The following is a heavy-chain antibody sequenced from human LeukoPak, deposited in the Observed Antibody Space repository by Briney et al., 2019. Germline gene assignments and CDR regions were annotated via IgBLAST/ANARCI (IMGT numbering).Heavy chain of an antibody. CDR1: GFTFTSYG. Sequence: GGSLRLSCAASGFTFTSYGMHWVRQAPGKGLEWVSAISGSGGSTYYADSVKGRFTISRDNSKNTLYLQMNSLRAEDTAVYYCAKATIAAALRSVDYWGQGTLVTVSS. J-gene: IGHJ4*02. CDR2: ISGSGGST. V-gene: IGHV3-23*01. CDR3: AKATIAAALRSVDY. D-gene: IGHD6-13*01.